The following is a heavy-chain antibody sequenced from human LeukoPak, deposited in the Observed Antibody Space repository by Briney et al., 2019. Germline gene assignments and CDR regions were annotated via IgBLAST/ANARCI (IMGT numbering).Heavy chain of an antibody. CDR1: GGTFSSYA. J-gene: IGHJ4*02. Sequence: SVKVSCKASGGTFSSYAISWVRQAPRQGLEWMGGIIPIFGTANYAQKFQGRVTITTDESTSTAYMELSSLRSEDTAVYYCASSPLSYYGSRSYYNVVDYWGQGTLVTVSS. V-gene: IGHV1-69*05. CDR3: ASSPLSYYGSRSYYNVVDY. D-gene: IGHD3-10*01. CDR2: IIPIFGTA.